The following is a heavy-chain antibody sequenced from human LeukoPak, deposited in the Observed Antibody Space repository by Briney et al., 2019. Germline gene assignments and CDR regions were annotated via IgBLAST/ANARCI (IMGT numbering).Heavy chain of an antibody. J-gene: IGHJ5*02. D-gene: IGHD3-22*01. CDR2: ISAYNGNT. V-gene: IGHV1-18*01. Sequence: ASVKVSCKASGYTFTSYGISGVRQAPGQGLEWMGWISAYNGNTNYAQKLQGRVTMTTDTSTSTAYMELRSLRSDDTAVYYCARDPTTYYYDSSGSGSNWFDPWGPGTLVTVSS. CDR1: GYTFTSYG. CDR3: ARDPTTYYYDSSGSGSNWFDP.